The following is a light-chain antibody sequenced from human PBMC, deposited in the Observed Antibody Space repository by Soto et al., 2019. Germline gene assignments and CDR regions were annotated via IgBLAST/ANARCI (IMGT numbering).Light chain of an antibody. Sequence: DIQMTQSPSSLSASVGDRVTITCRARQGIRNDLGWYQQRQGKAPKRLIYAAYSLQIGVPSRFSGSGSGTEFTLTISSLQPEDFATYYCLQHNSYPWTFGQGTKVEIK. J-gene: IGKJ1*01. CDR3: LQHNSYPWT. CDR1: QGIRND. V-gene: IGKV1-17*01. CDR2: AAY.